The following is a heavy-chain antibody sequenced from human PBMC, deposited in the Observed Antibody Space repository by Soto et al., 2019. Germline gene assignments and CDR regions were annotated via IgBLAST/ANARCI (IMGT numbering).Heavy chain of an antibody. J-gene: IGHJ5*02. Sequence: SETLSLTCTVSGGSISNYYWSWIRQPPGKGLEWIGYIHDSGSTNYNPSLKSRITMSIDTSKNHVSLNLDSVFAADTAVYYCASGGWYLDPCGQGTLVTVSS. CDR3: ASGGWYLDP. V-gene: IGHV4-59*01. CDR2: IHDSGST. CDR1: GGSISNYY. D-gene: IGHD6-19*01.